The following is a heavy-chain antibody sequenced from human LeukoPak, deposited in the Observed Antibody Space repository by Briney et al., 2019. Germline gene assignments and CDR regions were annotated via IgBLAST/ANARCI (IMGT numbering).Heavy chain of an antibody. V-gene: IGHV3-30-3*01. CDR1: GFTFSSYA. CDR3: ARDILRGYSGYDYFDY. Sequence: PGGSLRLSCAASGFTFSSYAMHWVRQAPGKGLEWVAVISYDGSNKYYADSVKGRFTISRDNSKNTLYLQMNSLRAEDTAVYYCARDILRGYSGYDYFDYWGQGTLATVSS. CDR2: ISYDGSNK. D-gene: IGHD5-12*01. J-gene: IGHJ4*02.